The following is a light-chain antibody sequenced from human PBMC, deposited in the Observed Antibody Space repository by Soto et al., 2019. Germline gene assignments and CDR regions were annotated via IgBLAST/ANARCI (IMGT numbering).Light chain of an antibody. CDR2: EVV. CDR1: KSDIGVYDF. CDR3: KSYAGSNNYV. J-gene: IGLJ1*01. Sequence: QSALTQPPSASWSPGHSVTISCTGTKSDIGVYDFVSWYQHHPGKAPRLIIYEVVQRPSGVPDRFSGSKSGNTASLTVSGLQAADEADYSCKSYAGSNNYVFGSGTKVTVL. V-gene: IGLV2-8*01.